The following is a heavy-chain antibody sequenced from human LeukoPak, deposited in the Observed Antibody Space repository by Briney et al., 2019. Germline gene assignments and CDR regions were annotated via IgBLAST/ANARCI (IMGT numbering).Heavy chain of an antibody. V-gene: IGHV4-4*07. Sequence: SEILSLTCTVSGDSISGYYWTWIRKPAGKGLEWIGRIYTSGSTNYSPSLKSRVTMSVDTSKNQFSLKLSSVTAADTAVYYCARDVVAAVGSFDYWGQGTQVTVSS. CDR1: GDSISGYY. CDR3: ARDVVAAVGSFDY. J-gene: IGHJ4*02. D-gene: IGHD2-2*01. CDR2: IYTSGST.